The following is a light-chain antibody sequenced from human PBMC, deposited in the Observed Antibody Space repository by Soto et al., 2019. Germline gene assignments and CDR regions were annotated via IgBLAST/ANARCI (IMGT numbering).Light chain of an antibody. Sequence: TPSTSSLSASVGDSVTSTCRPSLTISNYLAWYQQKPGKIPLLLVYAASTWQAGVPSRFSGSGSGTDFTLTISSLQPEDVAAYYRQKYNSAPLTFGGGTKVDIK. CDR1: LTISNY. V-gene: IGKV1-27*01. CDR3: QKYNSAPLT. J-gene: IGKJ4*01. CDR2: AAS.